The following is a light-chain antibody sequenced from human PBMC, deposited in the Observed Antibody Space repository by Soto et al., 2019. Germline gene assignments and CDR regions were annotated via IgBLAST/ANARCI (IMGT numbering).Light chain of an antibody. CDR3: QQYNSYSPT. CDR2: KAA. J-gene: IGKJ1*01. Sequence: DIQMTQSPSTLSASVGDRVTITCRASQRISVWLAWYQQKAGKAPNLLIYKAARLESGVPSRFSGSGSETKFTLTISGLQPGDSATYYCQQYNSYSPTFGQGSKVEVK. CDR1: QRISVW. V-gene: IGKV1-5*03.